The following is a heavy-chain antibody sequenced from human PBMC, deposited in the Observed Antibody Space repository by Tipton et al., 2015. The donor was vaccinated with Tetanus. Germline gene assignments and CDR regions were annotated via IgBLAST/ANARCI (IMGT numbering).Heavy chain of an antibody. D-gene: IGHD3-3*01. V-gene: IGHV3-23*01. CDR2: ISDSGTAGDSTT. Sequence: GSLRLSCAASGFTFSSYAMSWVRQAPGKRLEWVSAISDSGTAGDSTTYYADSVKGRFTVSRDNSKNTLYLQMNSLRAEDTAVYYCAKELERPHSLFDYWGQGTLVTVSS. J-gene: IGHJ4*02. CDR3: AKELERPHSLFDY. CDR1: GFTFSSYA.